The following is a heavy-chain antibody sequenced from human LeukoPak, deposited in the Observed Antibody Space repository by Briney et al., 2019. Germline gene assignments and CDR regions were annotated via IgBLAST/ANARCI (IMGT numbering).Heavy chain of an antibody. D-gene: IGHD1-26*01. J-gene: IGHJ5*02. CDR3: ARDQRSESYYPWGWFDP. Sequence: GGSLRLSCAASGFTFSSYEMHWVRQAPGKGLEWVSVIYSDGSTYYTDSVKGRFTISRDNSKNTLYLQMNSLRPGDTAVYYCARDQRSESYYPWGWFDPWGQGTLVTVSS. CDR1: GFTFSSYE. V-gene: IGHV3-66*02. CDR2: IYSDGST.